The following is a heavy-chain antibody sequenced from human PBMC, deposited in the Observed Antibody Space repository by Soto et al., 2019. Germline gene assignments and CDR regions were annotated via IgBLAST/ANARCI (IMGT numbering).Heavy chain of an antibody. CDR3: AKSPKNYCSGGSCYSGGDY. V-gene: IGHV3-23*01. D-gene: IGHD2-15*01. J-gene: IGHJ4*02. Sequence: GGSLRLSCAASGFTFSSYAMSWVRQAPGKGLEWVSAISGSGGSTYYADSVKGRFTISRDNSKNTLYLQMNSLRAEDTAVYYCAKSPKNYCSGGSCYSGGDYWGQGTLVTVSS. CDR2: ISGSGGST. CDR1: GFTFSSYA.